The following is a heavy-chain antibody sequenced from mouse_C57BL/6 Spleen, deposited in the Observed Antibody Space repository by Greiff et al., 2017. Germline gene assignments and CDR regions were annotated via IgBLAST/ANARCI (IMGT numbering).Heavy chain of an antibody. CDR1: GFSLTSYA. CDR2: IGTGGGT. Sequence: QVQLKQSGPGLVAPSQSLSITCTVSGFSLTSYAISWVRQPPGKGLEWLGVIGTGGGTNYNSALKSRLSISKDNSQSQVFLKMNRLQTDDTARYYCAINPYYGSIYDYAMDYWGQGTSVTVSS. V-gene: IGHV2-9-1*01. D-gene: IGHD1-1*01. CDR3: AINPYYGSIYDYAMDY. J-gene: IGHJ4*01.